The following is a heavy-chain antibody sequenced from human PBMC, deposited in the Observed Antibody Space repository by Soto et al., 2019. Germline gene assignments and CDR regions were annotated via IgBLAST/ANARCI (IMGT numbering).Heavy chain of an antibody. CDR2: IIPIFGTA. V-gene: IGHV1-69*06. Sequence: QVQLVQSGAEVKKPGSSVKVSCKASGGTFSSYAISWVRQAPGQGLEWMGGIIPIFGTANYAQKFQGRVTITADKSTSTAYMELSSLRAEDTAVYYCASRTYESRRAVAIDYWGQGTLVTVSS. CDR1: GGTFSSYA. J-gene: IGHJ4*02. CDR3: ASRTYESRRAVAIDY. D-gene: IGHD6-19*01.